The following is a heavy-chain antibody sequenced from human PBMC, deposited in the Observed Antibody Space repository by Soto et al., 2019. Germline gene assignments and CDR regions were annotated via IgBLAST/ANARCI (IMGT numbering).Heavy chain of an antibody. V-gene: IGHV3-33*01. CDR2: IWYDGSNK. CDR1: GFTFSSYG. Sequence: PGGSLRLSCAASGFTFSSYGMHWVRQAPGKGLEWVAVIWYDGSNKYYADSVKGRFTISRDNSKNTLYLQMNSLRAEDTAVYYCAREHDSSGTFSSEYYYYYYGMDVWGRGTTVTVSS. CDR3: AREHDSSGTFSSEYYYYYYGMDV. J-gene: IGHJ6*02. D-gene: IGHD3-22*01.